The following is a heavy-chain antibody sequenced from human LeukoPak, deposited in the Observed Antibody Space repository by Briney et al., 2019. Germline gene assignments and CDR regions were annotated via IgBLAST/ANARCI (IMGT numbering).Heavy chain of an antibody. CDR3: ARGAQGYYYDYMDV. CDR1: GFTFSSYW. Sequence: GGSLRLSCAASGFTFSSYWVHWVRQPPGKGLVWVSRINSDGSTTTYADSVKGRFTISRDNAQNTLYQQMNSLRAEDTAVYYCARGAQGYYYDYMDVWGKGTTVIVSS. CDR2: INSDGSTT. V-gene: IGHV3-74*01. J-gene: IGHJ6*03. D-gene: IGHD2-15*01.